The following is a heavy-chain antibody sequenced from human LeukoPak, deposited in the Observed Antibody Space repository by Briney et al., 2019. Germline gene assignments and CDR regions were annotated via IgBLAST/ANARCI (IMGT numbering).Heavy chain of an antibody. CDR2: ISAYNGNT. V-gene: IGHV1-18*01. D-gene: IGHD5-18*01. J-gene: IGHJ4*02. CDR1: GYTFTSYG. CDR3: ARGGRSGYSYGHRKPCDY. Sequence: VASVKVSCKASGYTFTSYGISWVRQAPGQGLEWMGWISAYNGNTNYAQKLPGRVTMTTDTSTSTAYMELRSLRSDDTAVYYCARGGRSGYSYGHRKPCDYWGQGTLVTVSS.